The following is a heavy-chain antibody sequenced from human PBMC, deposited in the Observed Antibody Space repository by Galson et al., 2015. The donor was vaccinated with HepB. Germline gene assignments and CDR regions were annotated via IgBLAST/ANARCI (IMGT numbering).Heavy chain of an antibody. Sequence: SLRLSCAASGFTFSSYGMHWVRQAPGKGLEWVAVKSYDGSNKYYADSVKGRFTISRDNSKNTLYLQMNSLRAEDTAVYYCAKDGSYTSLDYWGQGTLVTVSS. CDR1: GFTFSSYG. CDR2: KSYDGSNK. J-gene: IGHJ4*02. CDR3: AKDGSYTSLDY. D-gene: IGHD3-10*01. V-gene: IGHV3-30*18.